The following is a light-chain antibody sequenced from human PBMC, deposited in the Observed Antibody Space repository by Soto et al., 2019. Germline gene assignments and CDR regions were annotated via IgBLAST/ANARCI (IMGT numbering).Light chain of an antibody. J-gene: IGLJ2*01. V-gene: IGLV2-14*01. CDR1: SSDVGGYNY. CDR3: SSYTSSSTLGV. CDR2: DVS. Sequence: QSALNQPASVSGSPGQSITISCTGTSSDVGGYNYVSWYQQHPGKAPKLMIYDVSNRPSGVSNRFSGSKSGNTASLTISGLQAEDEADYYCSSYTSSSTLGVFGGGTKVTVL.